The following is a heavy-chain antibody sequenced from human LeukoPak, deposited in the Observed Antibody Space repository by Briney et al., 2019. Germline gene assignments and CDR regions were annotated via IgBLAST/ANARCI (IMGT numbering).Heavy chain of an antibody. Sequence: GGSLRLSCAASGFTFSTYSMNWVRQAPGKGLEWISYTSSSSTTIYYADSVKGRFTISRDNGKNSLYLQMNSLRAEDTAVYYCAREGEQWSEPYNWFDPWGQGTLVTVSS. V-gene: IGHV3-48*04. CDR2: TSSSSTTI. CDR1: GFTFSTYS. J-gene: IGHJ5*02. D-gene: IGHD6-19*01. CDR3: AREGEQWSEPYNWFDP.